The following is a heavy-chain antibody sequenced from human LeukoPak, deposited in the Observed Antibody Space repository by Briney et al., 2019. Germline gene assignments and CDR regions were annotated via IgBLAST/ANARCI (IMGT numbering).Heavy chain of an antibody. CDR3: ARGVGATSNFFDY. D-gene: IGHD1-26*01. CDR2: INPNSGGT. CDR1: GYTFTGYY. Sequence: WASVKVSCKASGYTFTGYYMHWVRQAPGQGLEWMGWINPNSGGTNYAQKFQGRVTMTRDTSISTAYMELSRLRSDDTAVYYCARGVGATSNFFDYWGQGTLVTVSS. J-gene: IGHJ4*02. V-gene: IGHV1-2*02.